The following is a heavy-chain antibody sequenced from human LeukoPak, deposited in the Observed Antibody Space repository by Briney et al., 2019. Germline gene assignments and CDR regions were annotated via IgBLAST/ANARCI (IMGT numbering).Heavy chain of an antibody. D-gene: IGHD3-16*02. CDR1: HYSINDGYY. V-gene: IGHV4-38-2*02. Sequence: SETLSLTCTVSHYSINDGYYWGWIRQPPGRGLEWIGNTYKDRTTHYNSSFSSRVTISVDASENQFSLTLTSVTAADTAVYYCAKGFSSYSCFAPWGPGILVTVSS. J-gene: IGHJ5*02. CDR3: AKGFSSYSCFAP. CDR2: TYKDRTT.